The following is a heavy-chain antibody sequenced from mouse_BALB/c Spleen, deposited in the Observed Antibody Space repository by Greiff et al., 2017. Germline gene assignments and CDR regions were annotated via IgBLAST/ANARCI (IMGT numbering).Heavy chain of an antibody. CDR2: INPSNGRT. CDR3: ARWDYYYAMDY. J-gene: IGHJ4*01. CDR1: GYTFTSYW. D-gene: IGHD4-1*01. V-gene: IGHV1S81*02. Sequence: QVQLQQSGAELVKPGASVKLSCKASGYTFTSYWMHWVKQRPGQGLEWIGEINPSNGRTNYNEKFKSKATLTVDKSSSTAYMQLSSLTSEDSAVYYCARWDYYYAMDYWGQGTSVTVSS.